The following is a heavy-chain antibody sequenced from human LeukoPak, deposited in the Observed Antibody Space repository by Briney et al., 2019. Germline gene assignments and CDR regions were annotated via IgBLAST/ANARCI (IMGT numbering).Heavy chain of an antibody. CDR3: AKVGPIVVVPAAIALGAFDI. D-gene: IGHD2-2*01. CDR2: ISGSGGST. CDR1: GFTFSSYA. Sequence: GGSLRLSCAASGFTFSSYAMSWVRQAPGKGLEWVSAISGSGGSTYYADSVKGRFIISRDNSKNTLYLQMNSLRAEDTAVYYCAKVGPIVVVPAAIALGAFDIWGQGTMVTVSS. V-gene: IGHV3-23*01. J-gene: IGHJ3*02.